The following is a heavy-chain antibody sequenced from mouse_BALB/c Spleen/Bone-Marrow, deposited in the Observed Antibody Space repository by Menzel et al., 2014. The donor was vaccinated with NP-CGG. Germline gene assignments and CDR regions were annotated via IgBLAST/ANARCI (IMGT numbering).Heavy chain of an antibody. V-gene: IGHV14-3*02. CDR2: IDPANGNT. J-gene: IGHJ1*01. D-gene: IGHD2-4*01. CDR1: GFNIKDTY. Sequence: VQLQQSGAELVKPGASVKLSCTASGFNIKDTYMHWVKQRPEQGLEWIGRIDPANGNTQYDPKFQDKATITADTSSNTAYLQLSSLTSEDTAVYYCATMITDWYFDVWGAGTTVTVSS. CDR3: ATMITDWYFDV.